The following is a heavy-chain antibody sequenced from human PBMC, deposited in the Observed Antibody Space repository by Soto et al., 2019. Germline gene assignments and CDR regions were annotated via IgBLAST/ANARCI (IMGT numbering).Heavy chain of an antibody. CDR3: TKEWGAMVPFDY. J-gene: IGHJ4*02. CDR2: IKSKTDGGTT. V-gene: IGHV3-15*01. D-gene: IGHD5-18*01. CDR1: GFTFSNAW. Sequence: GGSLRLSCAASGFTFSNAWMSWVRQAPGKGLEWVGRIKSKTDGGTTDYAAPVKGRFTISRDDSKNTLYLQMNSLKTEDTAVYYCTKEWGAMVPFDYWGQGTLVTVSS.